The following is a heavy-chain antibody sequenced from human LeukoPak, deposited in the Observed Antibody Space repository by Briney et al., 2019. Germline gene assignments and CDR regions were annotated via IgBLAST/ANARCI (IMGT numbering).Heavy chain of an antibody. V-gene: IGHV4-59*01. D-gene: IGHD5-24*01. CDR3: ARDQGGYNQNWFDP. CDR2: IYYSGST. CDR1: GGSISSYY. Sequence: SETLSLTCTVSGGSISSYYWSWIRQPPGKGLEWIGYIYYSGSTNYNPSLKSRVTISVDTSKNQFSLKLSSVTAADTAVYYCARDQGGYNQNWFDPWRQGTLVTVSS. J-gene: IGHJ5*02.